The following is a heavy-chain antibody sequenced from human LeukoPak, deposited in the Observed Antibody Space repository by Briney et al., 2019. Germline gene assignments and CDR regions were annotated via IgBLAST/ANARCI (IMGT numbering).Heavy chain of an antibody. CDR2: IYHSGST. V-gene: IGHV4-30-2*01. J-gene: IGHJ4*02. Sequence: SETLSLTCAVSGGSISSGGYSWSWIRQPPGKGLEWIGYIYHSGSTYYNPSLKSRVTISVDRSKNQFSLKLSSVTAADTAVYYCARRALKTESSYYDYWGQGTLVTVSS. CDR3: ARRALKTESSYYDY. CDR1: GGSISSGGYS. D-gene: IGHD3-22*01.